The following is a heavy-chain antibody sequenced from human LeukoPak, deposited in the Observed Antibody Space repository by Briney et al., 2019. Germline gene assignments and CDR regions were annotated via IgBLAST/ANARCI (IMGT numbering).Heavy chain of an antibody. CDR1: ELTFNNFW. V-gene: IGHV3-7*01. Sequence: GGTLRLSCTASELTFNNFWLTWGRNAPEKGLEWVASIEKDGSDKYYVDSVTGRFTISRDNAKTSLYLQMNSLRADDTAVYYCARLSGFTETSHFDSWGQGALVTVSS. CDR3: ARLSGFTETSHFDS. J-gene: IGHJ4*02. CDR2: IEKDGSDK. D-gene: IGHD6-25*01.